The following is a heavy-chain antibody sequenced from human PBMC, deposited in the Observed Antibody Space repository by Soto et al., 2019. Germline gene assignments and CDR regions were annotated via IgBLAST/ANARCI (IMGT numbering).Heavy chain of an antibody. CDR1: GYTFTNYC. V-gene: IGHV5-51*01. Sequence: GESLKISCNGFGYTFTNYCIGLVLQMPGKGPEWMGVIYPGDSDTKYNPSFQGQVTISADKSITTTYLQWSSLKASDTAIYYCAASIFYYGMDVWGQGTTVTVSS. J-gene: IGHJ6*02. CDR2: IYPGDSDT. CDR3: AASIFYYGMDV.